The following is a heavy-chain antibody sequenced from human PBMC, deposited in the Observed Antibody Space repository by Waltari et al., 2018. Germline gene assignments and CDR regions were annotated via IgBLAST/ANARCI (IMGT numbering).Heavy chain of an antibody. CDR2: ISSSGSTI. D-gene: IGHD5-18*01. CDR1: GFTFSSYE. V-gene: IGHV3-48*03. J-gene: IGHJ4*02. Sequence: EVQLVESGGGLVQPGGSLRLSCAASGFTFSSYEMNWARQAPGKGLEWVSYISSSGSTIYYADSVKGRVAISRDNAKNSLYLQMNSLRAEDTAVYYCAVIQLWLDYWGQGTLVTVSS. CDR3: AVIQLWLDY.